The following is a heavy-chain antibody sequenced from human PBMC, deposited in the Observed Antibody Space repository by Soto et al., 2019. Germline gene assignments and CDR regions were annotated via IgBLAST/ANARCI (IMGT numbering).Heavy chain of an antibody. D-gene: IGHD1-7*01. J-gene: IGHJ4*02. CDR3: ESRDPGTSVDY. CDR1: GGSFTSNNW. CDR2: IYRTGST. Sequence: RSLTCAVSGGSFTSNNWWTWVRQPPGQGLEWIGEIYRTGSTNYNPSLKSRVTISLDKSENQFSLKVTSLTAADTAVYYCESRDPGTSVDYWGQGTLVTVYS. V-gene: IGHV4-4*02.